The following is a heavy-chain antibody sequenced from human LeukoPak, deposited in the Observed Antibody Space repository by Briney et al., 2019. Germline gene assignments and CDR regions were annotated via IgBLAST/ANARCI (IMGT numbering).Heavy chain of an antibody. CDR3: ASLHSRITMVRGRYYGMDV. J-gene: IGHJ6*02. D-gene: IGHD3-10*01. V-gene: IGHV4-31*03. Sequence: PSQTLSLTCTVSGGSISSGGYYWSWIRQHPGKGLEWIGYIYYSGSTYYNPSLKSRVTISVDTSKNQFSLKLSSVTAADTAVYYCASLHSRITMVRGRYYGMDVWGQGTTVTVSS. CDR2: IYYSGST. CDR1: GGSISSGGYY.